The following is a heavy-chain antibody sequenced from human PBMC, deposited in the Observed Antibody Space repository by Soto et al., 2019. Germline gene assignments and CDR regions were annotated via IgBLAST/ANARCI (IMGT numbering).Heavy chain of an antibody. V-gene: IGHV3-30*18. D-gene: IGHD3-3*01. J-gene: IGHJ6*02. CDR3: AKEVWSGSMDV. Sequence: QVQLVESGGGVVQPGRSLRLSCAASGFTFSSYGMNWVRQAPGKGLEWVAVISYDGSNKYYADSVKGRFTISRDNSKNKLYLQMNSRMAEDTAVYYYAKEVWSGSMDVWGQGTTVTVSS. CDR2: ISYDGSNK. CDR1: GFTFSSYG.